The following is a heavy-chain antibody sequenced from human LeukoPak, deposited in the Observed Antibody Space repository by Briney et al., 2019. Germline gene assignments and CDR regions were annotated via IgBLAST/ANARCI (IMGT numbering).Heavy chain of an antibody. V-gene: IGHV4-59*08. CDR1: GGSISSYY. D-gene: IGHD3-10*01. CDR3: ARHSPMYYYGSGSPPSLIDY. CDR2: IYYSGST. J-gene: IGHJ4*02. Sequence: NASETLSLTCTVSGGSISSYYWSWIRQPPGKGLEWIGYIYYSGSTNYNPSLKSRVTISVDTSKNQFSLKLSSVTAADTAVYYCARHSPMYYYGSGSPPSLIDYWGQGTLVTVSS.